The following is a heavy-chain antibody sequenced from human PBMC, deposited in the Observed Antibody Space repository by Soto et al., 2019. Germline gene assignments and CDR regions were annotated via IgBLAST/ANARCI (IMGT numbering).Heavy chain of an antibody. CDR2: IKSRGSGGTT. V-gene: IGHV3-15*01. J-gene: IGHJ4*02. Sequence: GSLRLSCAASGFKFSDAWMSWVRQAPGKGPEWVGRIKSRGSGGTTDYAAPVKGRFTISRDDSQNTLFLQMNSLKTEDTAVYYCSWSRSITNHFASWGQGRLVIVSS. CDR1: GFKFSDAW. D-gene: IGHD3-3*01. CDR3: SWSRSITNHFAS.